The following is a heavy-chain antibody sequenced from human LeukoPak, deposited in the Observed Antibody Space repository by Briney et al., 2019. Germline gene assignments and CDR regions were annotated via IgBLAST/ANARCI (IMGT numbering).Heavy chain of an antibody. Sequence: TGGSLRLSCAASGFTFSSYGMHWVRQAPGKGLEWVAFIRYDGSNKYYADSVKGRFTISRDNSKNTLYLQMNSLRAEDTAVYYCANLLAAGTKLDAFDIWGQGTMVTVSS. V-gene: IGHV3-30*02. CDR2: IRYDGSNK. CDR3: ANLLAAGTKLDAFDI. D-gene: IGHD6-13*01. J-gene: IGHJ3*02. CDR1: GFTFSSYG.